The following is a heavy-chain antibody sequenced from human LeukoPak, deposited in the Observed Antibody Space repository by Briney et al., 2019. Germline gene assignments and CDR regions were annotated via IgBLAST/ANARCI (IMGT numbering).Heavy chain of an antibody. D-gene: IGHD7-27*01. CDR1: GFTVSNNY. CDR2: IYSGGST. Sequence: PGGSLRLSCAASGFTVSNNYMRWVRQAPGKGLEWVSLIYSGGSTYYPDSVKGRFTIYRDNSKNTLYLPLNSLGAEAPAVYYCVKDWAWGAFAYWGKGTLVTVSS. V-gene: IGHV3-53*01. CDR3: VKDWAWGAFAY. J-gene: IGHJ4*02.